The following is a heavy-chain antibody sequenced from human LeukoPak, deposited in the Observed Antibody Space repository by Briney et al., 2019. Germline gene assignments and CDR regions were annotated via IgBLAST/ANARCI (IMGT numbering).Heavy chain of an antibody. V-gene: IGHV4-59*12. D-gene: IGHD1-26*01. Sequence: SETLSLTCTVSGGSISSYYWSWVRQPPGKGLEWIGYIYYSGSTNYNPSLKSRVTISVDTSKNQFSLKLSSVTAADTAVYYCAIDRSGSYLNYWGQGTLVTVSS. J-gene: IGHJ4*02. CDR2: IYYSGST. CDR1: GGSISSYY. CDR3: AIDRSGSYLNY.